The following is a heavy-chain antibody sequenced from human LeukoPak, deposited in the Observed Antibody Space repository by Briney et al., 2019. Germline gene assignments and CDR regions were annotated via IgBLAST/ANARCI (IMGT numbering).Heavy chain of an antibody. Sequence: PGGSLRLSCAASGLTFSSYSMNWVRQAPGKGLEWVSSISSSSSYIYYADSVKGRFTISRDNAKNSLYLQMNSLRAEDTAVYYCARDRTGAFDIWGQGTMVTVSS. V-gene: IGHV3-21*01. J-gene: IGHJ3*02. CDR2: ISSSSSYI. CDR1: GLTFSSYS. CDR3: ARDRTGAFDI. D-gene: IGHD1-14*01.